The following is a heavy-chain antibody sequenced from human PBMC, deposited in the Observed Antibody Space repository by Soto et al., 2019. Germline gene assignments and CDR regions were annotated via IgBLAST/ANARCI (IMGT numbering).Heavy chain of an antibody. CDR2: ISNDGSNY. CDR3: ARGTTLAIFDYGMDV. CDR1: GFTFTSYA. Sequence: QVQLVESGGGVVQPGRSLRLSCAASGFTFTSYAMHWVRQAPGKGLEWVAVISNDGSNYYYADSVRGRFTISRDNTKNTLFLQVSSLRGEDSGVYYCARGTTLAIFDYGMDVWGQGTTVTVSS. J-gene: IGHJ6*02. V-gene: IGHV3-30-3*01. D-gene: IGHD3-3*01.